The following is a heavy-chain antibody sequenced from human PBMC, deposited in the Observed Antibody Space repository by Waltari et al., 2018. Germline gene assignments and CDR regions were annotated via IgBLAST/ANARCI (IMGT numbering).Heavy chain of an antibody. CDR2: TKHSGST. CDR1: GGSFSGYY. CDR3: ARGCIIDGYNYSAYYFDY. D-gene: IGHD5-12*01. Sequence: QVQLQQWGAGLLKPSETLSLTFAVYGGSFSGYYWSWIRQPPGQGLEWLGETKHSGSTNDNPSLKSRVTISVDTSKNQFSLKLSSVTAADTAVYYCARGCIIDGYNYSAYYFDYWGQGTLVTVSS. J-gene: IGHJ4*02. V-gene: IGHV4-34*01.